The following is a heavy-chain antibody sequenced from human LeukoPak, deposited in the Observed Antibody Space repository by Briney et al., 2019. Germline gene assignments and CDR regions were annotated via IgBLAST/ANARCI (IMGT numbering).Heavy chain of an antibody. D-gene: IGHD6-19*01. V-gene: IGHV3-33*01. CDR3: ARELSSGWSPYYYYGMDV. J-gene: IGHJ6*02. CDR1: GFTFSSYG. Sequence: GGSLRLSCAASGFTFSSYGMPWVRQAPGKGLEWVAVIWYDGSNKYYADSVKGRFTISRDNSKNTLYLQMNSLRAEDTAVYYCARELSSGWSPYYYYGMDVWGQGTTVTVSS. CDR2: IWYDGSNK.